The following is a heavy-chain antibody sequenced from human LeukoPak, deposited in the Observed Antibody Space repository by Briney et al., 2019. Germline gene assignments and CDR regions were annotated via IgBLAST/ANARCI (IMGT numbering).Heavy chain of an antibody. CDR1: GGSISSRAYY. CDR2: IHNSGST. D-gene: IGHD3-9*01. V-gene: IGHV4-61*02. CDR3: ARDALTGSPTWFVP. Sequence: SQALSLTCTDSGGSISSRAYYWTWLRQPAGEGLEWIGRIHNSGSTYYNPSLKSRVTMSIDTSNNQFFLKLNPVGTADTAVYHGARDALTGSPTWFVPWGQGILVTVSS. J-gene: IGHJ5*02.